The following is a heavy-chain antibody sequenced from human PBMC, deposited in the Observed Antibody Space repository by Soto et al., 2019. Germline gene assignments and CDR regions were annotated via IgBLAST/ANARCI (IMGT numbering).Heavy chain of an antibody. Sequence: QITLKESGPPLVKPTQTLTLTCTFSGFSLSTSGVGVGWIRQPPGKALEWLALIYWDDDKRYSPSLNSRLAITKDTSKNQVVLTMTNIEHVDTATYYCVYRQAFISVTWTLFHYWGQGTLVTVSS. D-gene: IGHD3-16*02. V-gene: IGHV2-5*02. CDR3: VYRQAFISVTWTLFHY. CDR1: GFSLSTSGVG. CDR2: IYWDDDK. J-gene: IGHJ4*02.